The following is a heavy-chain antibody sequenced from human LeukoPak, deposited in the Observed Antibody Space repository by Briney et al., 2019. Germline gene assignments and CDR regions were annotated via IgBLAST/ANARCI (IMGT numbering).Heavy chain of an antibody. CDR3: ARDEGQTTDY. CDR2: IYYSGST. V-gene: IGHV4-39*07. D-gene: IGHD1-14*01. Sequence: SGTLSLTCTVSGGSISSSSYYWGWIRQPPGKGLEWIGSIYYSGSTYYNPSLKSRVTISVDTSKNQFSLKLSSVTAADTAVYYCARDEGQTTDYWGQGTLVTVSS. J-gene: IGHJ4*02. CDR1: GGSISSSSYY.